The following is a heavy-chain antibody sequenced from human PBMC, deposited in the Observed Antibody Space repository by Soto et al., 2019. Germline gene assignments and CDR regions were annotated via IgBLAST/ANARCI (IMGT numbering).Heavy chain of an antibody. CDR1: GFTFSSYD. Sequence: GGSLRLSCAASGFTFSSYDMHWVRQATGKGLEWVSAIGTAGDTYYPGSVKGRFTISRENAKNSLYLQMNSLRAGDTAVYYCARAFWGYCSSTSCPSGLDYWGQGTLVTVSS. J-gene: IGHJ4*02. CDR2: IGTAGDT. V-gene: IGHV3-13*01. CDR3: ARAFWGYCSSTSCPSGLDY. D-gene: IGHD2-2*01.